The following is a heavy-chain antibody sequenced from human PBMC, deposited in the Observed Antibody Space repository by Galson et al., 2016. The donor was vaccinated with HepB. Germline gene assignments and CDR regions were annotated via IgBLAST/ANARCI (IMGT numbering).Heavy chain of an antibody. Sequence: SLRLSCAASGFSSGFKFSYEAMHWARQAPGKGLEWVAVISYDGNSAYYADSVRGRFTVSRDNSINTLYLQMNSLTAEDTAVYYCAREGADDYDTSGYFDYWGQGTLVTVSS. D-gene: IGHD3-22*01. CDR2: ISYDGNSA. CDR1: GFSSGFKFSYEA. CDR3: AREGADDYDTSGYFDY. V-gene: IGHV3-30*01. J-gene: IGHJ4*02.